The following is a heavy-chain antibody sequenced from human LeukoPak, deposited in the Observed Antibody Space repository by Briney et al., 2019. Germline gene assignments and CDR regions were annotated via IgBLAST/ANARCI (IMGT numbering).Heavy chain of an antibody. J-gene: IGHJ4*02. CDR3: ARDLYSYGPGAHFDY. Sequence: SVKVSCKASGGTFSSYAISWVRQAPGQGLEWMGRIIPILGIANYAQKFQGRVTITADKSTSTAYMELSSLRSEDTAVYYCARDLYSYGPGAHFDYWGQGTLVTVSS. D-gene: IGHD5-18*01. CDR1: GGTFSSYA. CDR2: IIPILGIA. V-gene: IGHV1-69*04.